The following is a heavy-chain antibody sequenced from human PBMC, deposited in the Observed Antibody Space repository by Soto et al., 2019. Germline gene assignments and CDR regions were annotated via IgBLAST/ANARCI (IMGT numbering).Heavy chain of an antibody. Sequence: QVQLQESGPGLVKPSETLSLTCTVSGGSISSYYWSWIRQPPGKGLEWIGYIYYSGSTNYNPSLKSRVTISVDTSKNQFSLKLSSVTAADTAVYYCARRFVRRLINWGSFQDGDAFDIWGQGTMVTVSS. V-gene: IGHV4-59*08. CDR2: IYYSGST. D-gene: IGHD7-27*01. CDR1: GGSISSYY. CDR3: ARRFVRRLINWGSFQDGDAFDI. J-gene: IGHJ3*02.